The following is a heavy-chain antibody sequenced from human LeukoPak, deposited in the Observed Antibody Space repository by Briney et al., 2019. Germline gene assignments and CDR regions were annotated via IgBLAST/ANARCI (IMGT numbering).Heavy chain of an antibody. CDR3: AREFGGVNRFDP. CDR2: IHSGGST. J-gene: IGHJ5*02. V-gene: IGHV4-4*07. Sequence: KPSETLSLTCAVSGGSINSYYWTWIRQAAGKELEWIGRIHSGGSTNYNPSLKSRVTMSVDTSENHFSLKLTSVTAADTAIYYCAREFGGVNRFDPWGQGILVTVSS. CDR1: GGSINSYY. D-gene: IGHD3-3*01.